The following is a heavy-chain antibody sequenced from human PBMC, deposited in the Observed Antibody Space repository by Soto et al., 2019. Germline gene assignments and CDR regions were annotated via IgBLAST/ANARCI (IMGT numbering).Heavy chain of an antibody. CDR1: GGSISSSNW. CDR3: ARAGVQSLASKAVDS. CDR2: IYHSGST. D-gene: IGHD6-19*01. J-gene: IGHJ5*01. Sequence: SETLSLTCAVSGGSISSSNWWSWVRQPPGKGLEWIGEIYHSGSTNYNPSLKSRVTISVDKSKNQFSLKLSSVTAADTAVYYCARAGVQSLASKAVDSWGQGTLVTVSS. V-gene: IGHV4-4*02.